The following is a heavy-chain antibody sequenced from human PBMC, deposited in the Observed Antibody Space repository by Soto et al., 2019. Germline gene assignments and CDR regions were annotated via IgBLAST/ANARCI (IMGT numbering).Heavy chain of an antibody. Sequence: SETLSLTCTVSGGSISSSSYYWGWIRQPPGKGLEGIGSIYYSGSTYYNPSLKSRVTISVDTSKNQFSLKLSSVTAADTAVYYCARRRDIVVVVAAINDAFDIWGQGTMVTVSS. CDR3: ARRRDIVVVVAAINDAFDI. D-gene: IGHD2-15*01. CDR2: IYYSGST. V-gene: IGHV4-39*01. J-gene: IGHJ3*02. CDR1: GGSISSSSYY.